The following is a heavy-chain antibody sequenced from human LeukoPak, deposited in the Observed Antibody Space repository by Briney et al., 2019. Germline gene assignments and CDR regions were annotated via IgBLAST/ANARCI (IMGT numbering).Heavy chain of an antibody. J-gene: IGHJ3*01. D-gene: IGHD5-18*01. CDR2: IYYTGST. CDR1: GGSISGYY. Sequence: SETLSLTCTVSGGSISGYYWSWVRQPPGKGLEWIGYIYYTGSTDYNPSLKGRLTMSVDTSKNQFSLKLSSVTAADTAVYYCARRGYSYGPADAFDLWGQGAMVTVSA. V-gene: IGHV4-59*08. CDR3: ARRGYSYGPADAFDL.